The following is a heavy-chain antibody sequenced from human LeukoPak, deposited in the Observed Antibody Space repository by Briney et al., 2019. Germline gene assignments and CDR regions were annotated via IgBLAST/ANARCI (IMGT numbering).Heavy chain of an antibody. D-gene: IGHD2/OR15-2a*01. CDR1: GFTFASCG. Sequence: EGYLRLTCAGSGFTFASCGVNWVRQDPGKEMDGWPLIWYDGSNKYYTDSVKGRLTISRDNSNITLYLQMHSLRAEDTAIYYCAREGPRGNSQFDYGGQGTLVTVTS. CDR2: IWYDGSNK. V-gene: IGHV3-33*01. CDR3: AREGPRGNSQFDY. J-gene: IGHJ4*02.